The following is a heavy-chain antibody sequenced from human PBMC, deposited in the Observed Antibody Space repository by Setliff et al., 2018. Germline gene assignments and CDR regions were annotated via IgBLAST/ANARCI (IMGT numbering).Heavy chain of an antibody. J-gene: IGHJ4*02. CDR1: GFTVSTFS. V-gene: IGHV3-30*03. CDR3: ARDFYSYGSRSYYKTNLDY. Sequence: PGGSLRLSCAASGFTVSTFSMHWVRQAPVKGLEWVATISDDGSNEFYADSVKGRFTVFRDNSKNTLYLQMNSLRAEDTAVYYCARDFYSYGSRSYYKTNLDYWGQGTQVTVSS. CDR2: ISDDGSNE. D-gene: IGHD3-10*01.